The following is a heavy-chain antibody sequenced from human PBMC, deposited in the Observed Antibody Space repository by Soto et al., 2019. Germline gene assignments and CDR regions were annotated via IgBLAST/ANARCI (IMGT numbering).Heavy chain of an antibody. Sequence: SGPTLVNPTQTLTLTCTFSGFSLSTSGVGVGWIRQPPGKALEWLALIYWDDDKRYSPSLKSRLTITKDTSKNQVVLTMTNMDHVDTATYYCVSSFHYYDSSGYPYFDYWGQGTLVTVSS. CDR3: VSSFHYYDSSGYPYFDY. J-gene: IGHJ4*02. CDR1: GFSLSTSGVG. V-gene: IGHV2-5*02. D-gene: IGHD3-22*01. CDR2: IYWDDDK.